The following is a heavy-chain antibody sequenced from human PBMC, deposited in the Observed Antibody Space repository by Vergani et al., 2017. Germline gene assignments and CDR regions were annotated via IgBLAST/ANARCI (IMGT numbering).Heavy chain of an antibody. J-gene: IGHJ6*02. CDR1: GYTFTGYY. D-gene: IGHD6-19*01. V-gene: IGHV1-2*02. Sequence: QVQLVQSGAEVKKPGASVKVSCKASGYTFTGYYMHWVRQAPGQGLEWMGWINPNSGGTNYAQKFQGRVTMTRDTSISTAYMELSRLRSDDTAVYYCARYRGVLPQWLVVSGGSYLSSPELDVWGQGTTVTVSS. CDR2: INPNSGGT. CDR3: ARYRGVLPQWLVVSGGSYLSSPELDV.